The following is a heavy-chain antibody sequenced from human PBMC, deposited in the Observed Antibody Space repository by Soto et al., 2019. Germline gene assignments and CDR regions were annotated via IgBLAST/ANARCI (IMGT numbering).Heavy chain of an antibody. V-gene: IGHV1-2*02. CDR3: ARAGIGSDIVVVPAALMDV. CDR2: INPNSGGT. Sequence: AAVKVSCKASGYTFTGYYMHWVRQAPGQGLEWMGWINPNSGGTNYAQKFQGRVTMTRDTSISTAYMELSRLRSDDTAVYYCARAGIGSDIVVVPAALMDVWGQGTPVTVSS. D-gene: IGHD2-2*01. J-gene: IGHJ6*02. CDR1: GYTFTGYY.